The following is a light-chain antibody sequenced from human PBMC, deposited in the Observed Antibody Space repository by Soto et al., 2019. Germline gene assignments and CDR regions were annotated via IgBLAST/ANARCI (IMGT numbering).Light chain of an antibody. V-gene: IGKV3-15*01. J-gene: IGKJ4*01. Sequence: EIVMTQSPATLSVSPGDTATLSCRASQNINTNVAWYQQKPGQSPRIVVYDASERAPEISIRFTGSGSETDFTLTITNLQPEDFAVYYCQHYNEWPLTFGVGTRLDI. CDR1: QNINTN. CDR3: QHYNEWPLT. CDR2: DAS.